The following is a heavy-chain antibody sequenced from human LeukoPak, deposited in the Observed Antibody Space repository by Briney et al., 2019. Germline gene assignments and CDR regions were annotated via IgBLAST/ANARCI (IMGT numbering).Heavy chain of an antibody. CDR3: ARAYGSSGYYQLPIDY. D-gene: IGHD3-22*01. V-gene: IGHV3-23*01. Sequence: GGSLRLSCAASGFTFSSYGMSWVRQAPGKGLEWVSSITGGGGTTDYGDSVKGRFTISRDNSKNTLFLQMNSLRAEDAAIYYCARAYGSSGYYQLPIDYWGQGTLVTVSS. CDR1: GFTFSSYG. CDR2: ITGGGGTT. J-gene: IGHJ4*02.